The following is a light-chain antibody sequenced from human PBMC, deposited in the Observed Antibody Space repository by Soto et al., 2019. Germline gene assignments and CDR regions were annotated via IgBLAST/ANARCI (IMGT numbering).Light chain of an antibody. Sequence: QSVLTQPPSASGSPGQSVAISCTGTNSDVGGYNYVSWYQQHPGKAPKLMIYDVNKRPSGVPDRFSGSKSGNTASLTVSGLQAEDEADYCCSSYAGSTTFDVFGTGTKVTVL. CDR1: NSDVGGYNY. J-gene: IGLJ1*01. CDR2: DVN. CDR3: SSYAGSTTFDV. V-gene: IGLV2-8*01.